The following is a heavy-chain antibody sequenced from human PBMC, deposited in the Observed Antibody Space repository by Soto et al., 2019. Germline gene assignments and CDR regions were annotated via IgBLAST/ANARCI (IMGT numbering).Heavy chain of an antibody. CDR3: ARGNVYYYYGMDV. J-gene: IGHJ6*02. D-gene: IGHD1-1*01. Sequence: SETLSLTCTVSGGSISSGGYYWSWIRQHPGKGLEWIGYIYYSGSTYYNPSLKSRVTISVGTSKNQFSLKLSSVTAADTAVYYCARGNVYYYYGMDVWGQGTTVTVSS. CDR2: IYYSGST. V-gene: IGHV4-31*03. CDR1: GGSISSGGYY.